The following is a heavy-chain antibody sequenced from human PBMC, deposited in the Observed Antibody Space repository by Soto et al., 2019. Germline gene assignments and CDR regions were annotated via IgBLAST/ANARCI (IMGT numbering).Heavy chain of an antibody. Sequence: QVQLVQSGAEEKKPGASVKVSCKASGYTFTNYALHWVRQAPGQRLEWMGWINGGNGKTKYSQKFQGRVTITRDTSASTAYMELSSLRSEDTSVYCCAKAYENYYYGMDVWGQGTTVTVSS. CDR3: AKAYENYYYGMDV. CDR1: GYTFTNYA. J-gene: IGHJ6*02. V-gene: IGHV1-3*05. D-gene: IGHD2-8*01. CDR2: INGGNGKT.